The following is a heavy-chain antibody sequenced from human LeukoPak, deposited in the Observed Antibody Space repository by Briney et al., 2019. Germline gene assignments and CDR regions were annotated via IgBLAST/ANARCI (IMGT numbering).Heavy chain of an antibody. J-gene: IGHJ4*02. CDR2: INPNSGGT. Sequence: GASVKVSCKASGYTFTGYYMHWVRQAPGQGLEWMGWINPNSGGTNYAQKFQGRVTMTRDTSISTAYMELSRLRSDDTAVYYCASVYYDSSGYYLVAFDYWGQGTLVTVSS. D-gene: IGHD3-22*01. CDR1: GYTFTGYY. V-gene: IGHV1-2*02. CDR3: ASVYYDSSGYYLVAFDY.